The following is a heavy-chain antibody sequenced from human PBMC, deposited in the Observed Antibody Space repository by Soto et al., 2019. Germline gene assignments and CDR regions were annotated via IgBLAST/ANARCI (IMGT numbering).Heavy chain of an antibody. CDR2: VIPIFGTA. J-gene: IGHJ5*02. CDR3: AREGKYYDILTGYSNVIGFDT. CDR1: GGTFSSYA. Sequence: GASVKVSCKASGGTFSSYAISWVRQAPGQGLEWMGGVIPIFGTANYAQKFQGRVTITADESTSTAYMELSSLRSEDTAVYYCAREGKYYDILTGYSNVIGFDTWGQGTLVTVSS. V-gene: IGHV1-69*13. D-gene: IGHD3-9*01.